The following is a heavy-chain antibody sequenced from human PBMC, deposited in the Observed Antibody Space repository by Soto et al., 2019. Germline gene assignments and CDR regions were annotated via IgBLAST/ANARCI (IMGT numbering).Heavy chain of an antibody. CDR3: PISLYDIFTGCYSLYAFDI. D-gene: IGHD3-9*01. Sequence: QVQLVQSGAEVKKPGASVKVSCKASGYTFTSYGISWVRQAPGQGLEWMGWISAYNGNTNYAQKHQGIDTMTTDTSTRTAYMDLRSLRSDDTSVYYCPISLYDIFTGCYSLYAFDIWGQGTMVTDSS. CDR2: ISAYNGNT. J-gene: IGHJ3*02. CDR1: GYTFTSYG. V-gene: IGHV1-18*01.